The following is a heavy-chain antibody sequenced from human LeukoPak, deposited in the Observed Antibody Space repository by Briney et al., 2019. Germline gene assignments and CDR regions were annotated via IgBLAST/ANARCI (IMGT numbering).Heavy chain of an antibody. D-gene: IGHD1-1*01. CDR2: ITGSGAFT. Sequence: GGSLRLSCAASGITFMHYSMTWVRQIPGEGLEWVSAITGSGAFTDYADSVKGRFTISRDNAKNSLYLQMNSLRAEDTAVYYCARDRVATTGTTNPDFDYWGQGTLVTVSS. V-gene: IGHV3-23*01. CDR1: GITFMHYS. CDR3: ARDRVATTGTTNPDFDY. J-gene: IGHJ4*02.